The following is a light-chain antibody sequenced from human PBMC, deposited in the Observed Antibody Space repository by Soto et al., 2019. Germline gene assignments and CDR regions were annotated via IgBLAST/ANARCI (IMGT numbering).Light chain of an antibody. CDR3: ASYAGSRTYV. J-gene: IGLJ1*01. Sequence: SVVTQPASVSGSPGQSVTISCTGFDVGNYNLVSWYQHHPGKAPKLLIFEVTKRPPEISDRFSGSKSASTASLTSSGLQAEDEAYYYCASYAGSRTYVFGSGTKVTVL. V-gene: IGLV2-23*02. CDR1: FDVGNYNL. CDR2: EVT.